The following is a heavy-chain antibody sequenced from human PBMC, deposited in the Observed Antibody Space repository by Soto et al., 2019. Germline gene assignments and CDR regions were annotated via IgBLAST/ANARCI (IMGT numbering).Heavy chain of an antibody. CDR3: AREGVVVAALYYYYMDV. CDR1: GFTFSSFW. J-gene: IGHJ6*03. Sequence: PGGSLRLFCAASGFTFSSFWMSWVRQAPGKGLEWVANIKQDGSEKYYVDSVKGRFTISRDNAKNSLYLQMNSLRAEDTAVYYCAREGVVVAALYYYYMDVWGKGTTVTVSS. D-gene: IGHD2-15*01. V-gene: IGHV3-7*01. CDR2: IKQDGSEK.